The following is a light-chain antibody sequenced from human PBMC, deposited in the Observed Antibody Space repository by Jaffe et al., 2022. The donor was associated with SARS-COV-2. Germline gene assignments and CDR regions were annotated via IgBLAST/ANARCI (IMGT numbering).Light chain of an antibody. CDR3: QQYDASPPFT. Sequence: EIVLTQSPGTLSLSPGERAILSCRASQSVSSRYLAWYQQRPGQAPRLLIYGSSTRATGIPDRFSGSGSGTDFTLTISRLEPEDFAVYYCQQYDASPPFTFGPGTKVDIK. J-gene: IGKJ3*01. CDR2: GSS. CDR1: QSVSSRY. V-gene: IGKV3-20*01.